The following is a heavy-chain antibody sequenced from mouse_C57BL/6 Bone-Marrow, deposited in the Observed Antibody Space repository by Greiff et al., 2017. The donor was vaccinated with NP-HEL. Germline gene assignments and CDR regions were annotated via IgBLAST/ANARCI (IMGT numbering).Heavy chain of an antibody. V-gene: IGHV5-4*01. CDR1: GFTFSSYA. CDR3: ARDPCDY. Sequence: EVKLMESGGGLVKPGGSLKLSCAASGFTFSSYAMSWVSQTPEKRLEWVATISDGGSYTYYPDNVKGRFTISRDNAKNNLYLQMSHLKSEDTAMYYCARDPCDYWGQGTTLTVSS. CDR2: ISDGGSYT. J-gene: IGHJ2*01.